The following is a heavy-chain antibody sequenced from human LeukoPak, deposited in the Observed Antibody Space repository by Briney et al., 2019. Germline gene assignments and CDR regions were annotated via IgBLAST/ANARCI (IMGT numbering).Heavy chain of an antibody. V-gene: IGHV4-59*01. CDR2: IYYSGGT. Sequence: PSETLSLTCTVSGGSISSYYWSWIRQPPGKGLEWIGYIYYSGGTNYNPSLKSRVTISVDTSKNQFSLKLSSVTAADTAVYYCARVRCSSTSCYKEDAFDIWGQGTMVTVSS. D-gene: IGHD2-2*02. J-gene: IGHJ3*02. CDR1: GGSISSYY. CDR3: ARVRCSSTSCYKEDAFDI.